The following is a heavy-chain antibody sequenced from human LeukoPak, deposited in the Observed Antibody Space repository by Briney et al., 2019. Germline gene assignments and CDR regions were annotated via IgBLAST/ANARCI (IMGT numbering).Heavy chain of an antibody. CDR1: GFTFSSYA. Sequence: GRSLRLSCAASGFTFSSYAMHWVRQAPGKGLEWVAVISYDGSNKYYADSVKGRFTISRDNSKNTLYLQMNSLRAEDTAVYYGARGHGADWFDPWGQGTLVTVSS. J-gene: IGHJ5*02. D-gene: IGHD4-17*01. V-gene: IGHV3-30-3*01. CDR2: ISYDGSNK. CDR3: ARGHGADWFDP.